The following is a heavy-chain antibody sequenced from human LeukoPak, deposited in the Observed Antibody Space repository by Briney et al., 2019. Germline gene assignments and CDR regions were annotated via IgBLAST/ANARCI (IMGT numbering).Heavy chain of an antibody. CDR3: ARDSAYSSSWYSLAFDI. CDR2: IYTSGST. D-gene: IGHD6-13*01. CDR1: GGSISSYY. Sequence: PSETLSLTCTVSGGSISSYYWSWIRQPAGKGLEWIGRIYTSGSTNYNPSLKSRVTMSVDTSKNQFSLKLSSVTAADTAVYYCARDSAYSSSWYSLAFDIWGQGTMVTVSS. J-gene: IGHJ3*02. V-gene: IGHV4-4*07.